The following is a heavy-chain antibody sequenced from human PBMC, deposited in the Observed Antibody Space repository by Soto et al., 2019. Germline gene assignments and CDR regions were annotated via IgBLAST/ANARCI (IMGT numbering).Heavy chain of an antibody. V-gene: IGHV3-48*01. Sequence: GGSLRLSCAASGFIFSSCKMSWVRQAPGKGLEWVADITGSSDTIHYADSVKGRFTIPRDNAKNSLYLQMNSLRAEDSALYYCARADGLGSCNGNSCFTLWGQGTLVTVSS. CDR3: ARADGLGSCNGNSCFTL. D-gene: IGHD2-15*01. J-gene: IGHJ4*02. CDR2: ITGSSDTI. CDR1: GFIFSSCK.